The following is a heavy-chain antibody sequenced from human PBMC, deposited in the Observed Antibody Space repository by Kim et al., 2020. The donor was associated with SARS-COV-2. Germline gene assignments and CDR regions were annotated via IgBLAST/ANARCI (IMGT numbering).Heavy chain of an antibody. Sequence: YAEAVKGRFTITGDHSKKTLYLQMDSRRADDTALYYCAREGATPYFDCWGQGALVTVSS. CDR3: AREGATPYFDC. V-gene: IGHV3-23*01. J-gene: IGHJ4*02. D-gene: IGHD5-12*01.